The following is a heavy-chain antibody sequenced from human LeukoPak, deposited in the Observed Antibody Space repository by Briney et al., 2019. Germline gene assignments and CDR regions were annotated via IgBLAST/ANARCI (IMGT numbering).Heavy chain of an antibody. V-gene: IGHV4-59*12. CDR2: IYYSGST. D-gene: IGHD6-13*01. CDR1: GGSISSYY. J-gene: IGHJ4*02. CDR3: AREKGYSSSWYRVDY. Sequence: SETLSLTCTVSGGSISSYYWSWIRQPPGKGLEWIGYIYYSGSTNYNPSLKNRVTISVDTSKNQFSLKLSSVTAADTAVYYCAREKGYSSSWYRVDYWGQGTLVTVSS.